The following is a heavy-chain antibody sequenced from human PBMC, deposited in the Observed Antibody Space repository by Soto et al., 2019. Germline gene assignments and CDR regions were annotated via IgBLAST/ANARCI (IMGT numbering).Heavy chain of an antibody. CDR3: TTYTGYGMDV. D-gene: IGHD3-16*01. CDR1: VFIFSSKY. Sequence: GSLRLSCAVSVFIFSSKYMHWVRQAPGKGLEWVAVIYTGGSTHYADSARGRFTISRDSTKNTLYLQMNSLRAEDAAVYYCTTYTGYGMDVWGQGTTVTVSS. CDR2: IYTGGST. V-gene: IGHV3-53*01. J-gene: IGHJ6*02.